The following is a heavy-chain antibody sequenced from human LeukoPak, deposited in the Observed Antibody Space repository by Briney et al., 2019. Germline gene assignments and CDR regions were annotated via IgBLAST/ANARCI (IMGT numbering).Heavy chain of an antibody. V-gene: IGHV4-61*08. CDR2: IYYSGST. Sequence: SETLSLTCAVSGGSISSGGYSWSWIRQPPGKGLEWIGYIYYSGSTNYNPSLKSRVTISVDTSKNQFSLKLSSVTAADTAVYYCARGFRRKYYFDYWGQGTLVTVSS. CDR3: ARGFRRKYYFDY. CDR1: GGSISSGGYS. J-gene: IGHJ4*02.